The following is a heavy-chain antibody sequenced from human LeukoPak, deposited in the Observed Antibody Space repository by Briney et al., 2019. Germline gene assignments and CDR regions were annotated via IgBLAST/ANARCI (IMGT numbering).Heavy chain of an antibody. V-gene: IGHV4-39*07. CDR2: IYYSGST. Sequence: PSETLSLTCTVSGGSISSSSYYWGWIRQPPGKGLEWIGSIYYSGSTYYNPSLKSRVTISVDTSKNQFSLKPSSVTAADTAVYYCAREERSTTVTSKGYYYYGMDVWGQGTTVTVSS. D-gene: IGHD4-17*01. CDR3: AREERSTTVTSKGYYYYGMDV. CDR1: GGSISSSSYY. J-gene: IGHJ6*02.